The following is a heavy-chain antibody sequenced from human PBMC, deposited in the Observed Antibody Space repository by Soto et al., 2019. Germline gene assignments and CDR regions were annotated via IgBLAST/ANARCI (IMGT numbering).Heavy chain of an antibody. J-gene: IGHJ4*02. D-gene: IGHD2-21*02. CDR2: VNPSGGHT. CDR1: GDTFTDYY. CDR3: ARGGHVVVVTAALDY. Sequence: QVQLMQSGAEVKKPGASVKGSCKASGDTFTDYYIHWVRQAPGQGLEWMGTVNPSGGHTTYAQHFLGRVTMTRDTSTSTLHMELTSLTSDDTAVYYCARGGHVVVVTAALDYWGQGTLVTVSS. V-gene: IGHV1-46*01.